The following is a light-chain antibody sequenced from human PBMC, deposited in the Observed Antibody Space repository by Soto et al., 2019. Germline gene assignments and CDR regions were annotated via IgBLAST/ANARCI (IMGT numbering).Light chain of an antibody. V-gene: IGKV3-15*01. CDR1: QSVSSN. J-gene: IGKJ2*01. CDR3: QQYNNWLYT. Sequence: EIVMTQSPATLSVSPGERATLSCRASQSVSSNLAWYQQKPGQAPRLLIYGASTRATGIPARFSGSGFGTEFTLTISSLQSEYLSVYYCQQYNNWLYTFGQGTKLEIK. CDR2: GAS.